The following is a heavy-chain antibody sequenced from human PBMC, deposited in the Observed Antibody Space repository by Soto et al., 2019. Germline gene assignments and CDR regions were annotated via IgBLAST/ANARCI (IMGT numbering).Heavy chain of an antibody. CDR1: GFTFSDYW. V-gene: IGHV3-74*01. Sequence: GGSLRLSCEASGFTFSDYWIHWVRQAPGKGLVWLSRIKGDASTTNYADSVMGRFTVSRDNARNTVYLQMNSLRAEDTAIYYCARGGRGYYFVDFWGKGITVTVSS. CDR3: ARGGRGYYFVDF. CDR2: IKGDASTT. J-gene: IGHJ6*03.